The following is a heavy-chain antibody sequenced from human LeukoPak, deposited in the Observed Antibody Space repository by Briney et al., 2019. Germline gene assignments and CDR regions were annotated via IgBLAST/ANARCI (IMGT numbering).Heavy chain of an antibody. CDR1: GFTFDDYA. V-gene: IGHV3-43D*03. J-gene: IGHJ1*01. Sequence: GGSLRLSCAASGFTFDDYAMHWVRQAPGKGLEWVSLISWDGGSTYYADSVKGRFTISRDNSKNSLYLQMNSLRAEDTALYYCAKDIAAAGPVRYFKNWGQGTRVTVSS. D-gene: IGHD6-13*01. CDR3: AKDIAAAGPVRYFKN. CDR2: ISWDGGST.